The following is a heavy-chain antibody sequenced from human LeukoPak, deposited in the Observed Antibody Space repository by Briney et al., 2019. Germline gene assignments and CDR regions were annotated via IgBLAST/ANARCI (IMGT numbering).Heavy chain of an antibody. CDR2: IYYSGST. CDR3: ARHGSASGWYRSHFDY. Sequence: SETLSLTCTVSGGSICSSSYYWGWIRQPPGKGLEWIGSIYYSGSTYYSPSLKSRVTMSVDTSKNQFSLKLSSVTAADTAVYYCARHGSASGWYRSHFDYWGQGTLVTVSS. D-gene: IGHD6-19*01. V-gene: IGHV4-39*01. J-gene: IGHJ4*02. CDR1: GGSICSSSYY.